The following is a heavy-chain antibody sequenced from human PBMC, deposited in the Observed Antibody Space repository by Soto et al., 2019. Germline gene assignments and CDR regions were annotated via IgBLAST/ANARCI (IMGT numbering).Heavy chain of an antibody. CDR2: MYHGGRT. D-gene: IGHD2-8*01. Sequence: SATLSLTCTVSGDCVTNYFWSWMRQPPGKGLEWIGHMYHGGRTNYSPSLKSRVTMSLDSSRNQFSLNLSSVTAADTAVYFCARDPGYCTNGVCPIFDFWGQGLLVT. J-gene: IGHJ4*02. CDR3: ARDPGYCTNGVCPIFDF. CDR1: GDCVTNYF. V-gene: IGHV4-59*02.